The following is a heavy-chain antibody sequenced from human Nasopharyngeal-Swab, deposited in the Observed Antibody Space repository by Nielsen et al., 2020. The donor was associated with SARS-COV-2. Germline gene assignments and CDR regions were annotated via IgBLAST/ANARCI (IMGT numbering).Heavy chain of an antibody. V-gene: IGHV3-7*01. J-gene: IGHJ4*02. CDR1: GFTFSSYW. Sequence: GGSLRLSCAASGFTFSSYWMSWVRQAPGKGLEWVANIKQDGSEKYYVGSVKGRFTISRDNAKNSLYLQMNSLRAEDTAVYYCARVQYYDSSGYYIQTFDYWGQGTLVTVSS. CDR2: IKQDGSEK. CDR3: ARVQYYDSSGYYIQTFDY. D-gene: IGHD3-22*01.